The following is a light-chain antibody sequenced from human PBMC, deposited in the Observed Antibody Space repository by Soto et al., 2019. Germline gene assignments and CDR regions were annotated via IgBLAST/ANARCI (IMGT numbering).Light chain of an antibody. CDR1: QSLGNS. V-gene: IGKV3-11*01. CDR2: DAS. J-gene: IGKJ1*01. CDR3: QQRTAWPT. Sequence: ETVLTQSPATLSLSPGERATLSCRASQSLGNSLAWYQHKPGQAPRLLIYDASTRATGTPARFSGSGSGTDFTLTISSLEPEDFAVYYCQQRTAWPTFGQGTKVDIK.